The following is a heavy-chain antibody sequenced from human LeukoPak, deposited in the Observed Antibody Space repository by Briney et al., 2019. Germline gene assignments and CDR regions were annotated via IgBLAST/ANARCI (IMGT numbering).Heavy chain of an antibody. CDR1: GYTFTSYD. J-gene: IGHJ5*02. D-gene: IGHD3-10*01. CDR3: AREWNGSGSYCWFDP. V-gene: IGHV1-8*01. CDR2: MNPNSGNT. Sequence: ASVKVSCKASGYTFTSYDINWVRQATGQGLEWMGWMNPNSGNTGYAQKFQGRVTMTRNTSISTAYMELSSVRSEDTAVYYCAREWNGSGSYCWFDPWGQGTLVTVSS.